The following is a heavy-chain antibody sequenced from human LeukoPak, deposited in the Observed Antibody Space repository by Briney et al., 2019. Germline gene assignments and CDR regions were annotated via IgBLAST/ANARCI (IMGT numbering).Heavy chain of an antibody. CDR1: GFTFNKYG. D-gene: IGHD6-19*01. Sequence: GGSLRLSYTASGFTFNKYGMHWVRQAPGKGLEWVAVISSDGSATYYVDSVKGRFTVSRDNAKNSLYLQMNSLRAEDTAVYYCARRVYNSGWYIDYWGQGTLVTVSS. J-gene: IGHJ4*02. CDR2: ISSDGSAT. CDR3: ARRVYNSGWYIDY. V-gene: IGHV3-30*03.